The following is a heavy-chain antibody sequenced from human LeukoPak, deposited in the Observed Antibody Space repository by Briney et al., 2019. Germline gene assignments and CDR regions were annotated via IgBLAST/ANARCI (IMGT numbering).Heavy chain of an antibody. CDR3: ARAWYSSGFDY. CDR1: GGSISSYY. CDR2: TYYSGST. D-gene: IGHD6-19*01. Sequence: SETLSLTCTVSGGSISSYYWSWIRQPPGKGLEWIGYTYYSGSTNYNPSLKSRVTISVDTSKNQFSLKLSSVTAADTAVYYCARAWYSSGFDYWGQGTLVTVSS. J-gene: IGHJ4*02. V-gene: IGHV4-59*01.